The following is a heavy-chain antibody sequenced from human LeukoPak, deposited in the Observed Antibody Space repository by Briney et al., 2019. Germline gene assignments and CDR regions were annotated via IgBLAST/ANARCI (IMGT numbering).Heavy chain of an antibody. CDR2: IYYSGST. CDR3: ARIKAGYYNILTGPPDP. D-gene: IGHD3-9*01. CDR1: GGSIRNSSYY. V-gene: IGHV4-39*07. J-gene: IGHJ5*02. Sequence: SETLSLTCTVSGGSIRNSSYYWGWIRQPPGKGLEWIGSIYYSGSTNFNPSLKSRVTISVDTSKNQFSLKLSSVTAADTAVYYCARIKAGYYNILTGPPDPWGQGTLVTVSS.